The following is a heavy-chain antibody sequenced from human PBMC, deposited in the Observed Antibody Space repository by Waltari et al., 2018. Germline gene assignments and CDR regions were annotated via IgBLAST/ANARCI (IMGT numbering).Heavy chain of an antibody. Sequence: QVQLVQSEAEVKKPGASVRVSCKASGYSFTRFHMYWVRQAPGQGLEWMGIINPRDGNAKYAQKFQGRMTLTRDTSTTTVYMQMSSLRSEDTAVYYCARDLRFVEQSTFPGGGDFWGPGTLVTVSS. D-gene: IGHD3-3*01. CDR2: INPRDGNA. CDR1: GYSFTRFH. CDR3: ARDLRFVEQSTFPGGGDF. J-gene: IGHJ4*02. V-gene: IGHV1-46*01.